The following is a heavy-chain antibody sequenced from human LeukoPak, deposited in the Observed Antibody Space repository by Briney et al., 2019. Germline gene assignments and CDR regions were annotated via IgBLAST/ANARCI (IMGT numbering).Heavy chain of an antibody. CDR2: INQDGSEK. CDR1: GFTFSTYW. V-gene: IGHV3-7*01. Sequence: GGSLRLSCTASGFTFSTYWMTWVRQAPGKGLEWVANINQDGSEKHYVDSVKGRFTISRDNAKNSLYLQMNSLRAEDTAVYYCARSYGAFSGPVAYWGQGTLVTLSS. D-gene: IGHD4-17*01. J-gene: IGHJ4*02. CDR3: ARSYGAFSGPVAY.